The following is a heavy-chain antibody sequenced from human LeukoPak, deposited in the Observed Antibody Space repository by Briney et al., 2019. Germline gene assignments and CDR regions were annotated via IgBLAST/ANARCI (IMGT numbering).Heavy chain of an antibody. J-gene: IGHJ5*02. D-gene: IGHD6-25*01. CDR2: IYYSGST. Sequence: SETLSLTCTVYGGSISDSNYYWGWIRQPPGRGLEWIGNIYYSGSTYYSPSLKSRVTVSVDTSKNQFSLKLSSVTAADTAVYYCARQSTIAAARIDPWGQGTLVTVSS. CDR1: GGSISDSNYY. CDR3: ARQSTIAAARIDP. V-gene: IGHV4-39*01.